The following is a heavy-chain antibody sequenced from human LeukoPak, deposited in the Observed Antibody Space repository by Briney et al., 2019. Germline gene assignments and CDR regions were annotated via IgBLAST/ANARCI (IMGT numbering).Heavy chain of an antibody. V-gene: IGHV1-69*04. D-gene: IGHD1-26*01. J-gene: IGHJ4*02. CDR1: GGTFSSYA. CDR3: ARLTTTRWYSYFDF. Sequence: ASVKVSCKASGGTFSSYAISWVRQAPGQGLEWMGRIIPILGIANYAQKFQGRLTMTRDTSTNTVFVELSSLTSEDTAVYYCARLTTTRWYSYFDFWGQGTLVTVSS. CDR2: IIPILGIA.